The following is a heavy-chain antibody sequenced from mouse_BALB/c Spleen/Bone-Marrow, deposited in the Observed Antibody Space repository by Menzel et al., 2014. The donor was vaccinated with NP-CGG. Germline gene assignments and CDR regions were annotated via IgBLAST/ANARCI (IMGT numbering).Heavy chain of an antibody. CDR1: GFNIKDTY. J-gene: IGHJ4*01. CDR2: IDPANGNT. Sequence: EVQLQQSGAELVKPGASVKLSCTASGFNIKDTYIHWVKRRPEQGLEWIGRIDPANGNTKYDPKFQGKATITADTSSNTAYLQLNSLTSEDTAVYYCARGIPYYPMDYWGQGTSVTVSS. CDR3: ARGIPYYPMDY. D-gene: IGHD5-1-1*01. V-gene: IGHV14-3*02.